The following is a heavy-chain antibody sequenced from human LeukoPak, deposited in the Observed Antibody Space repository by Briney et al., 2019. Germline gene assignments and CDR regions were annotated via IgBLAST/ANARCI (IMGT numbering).Heavy chain of an antibody. CDR2: IIPIFGTA. V-gene: IGHV1-69*13. CDR3: ASGHYYGSGSYGYYFDY. J-gene: IGHJ4*02. CDR1: GGTFSSYA. D-gene: IGHD3-10*01. Sequence: SVKVSCKASGGTFSSYAISWVRQAPGQGLEWMGGIIPIFGTANYARKFQGRVTITADESTTTAYMELSSLRSEDTAVYYCASGHYYGSGSYGYYFDYWGQGTLVTVSS.